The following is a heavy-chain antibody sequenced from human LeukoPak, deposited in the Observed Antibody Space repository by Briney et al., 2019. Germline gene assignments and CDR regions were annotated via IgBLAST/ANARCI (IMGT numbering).Heavy chain of an antibody. Sequence: GGSLKLSCAASGFTFSGSGMHWVRQASGKGLEWIGRIRTKVNSYATAYAASVKGRFTISRDDSKNTAYLQMDSLKAEDTAVYYCSRGISGYGMDVWGQGTTVTVSS. CDR1: GFTFSGSG. CDR3: SRGISGYGMDV. CDR2: IRTKVNSYAT. D-gene: IGHD6-13*01. J-gene: IGHJ6*02. V-gene: IGHV3-73*01.